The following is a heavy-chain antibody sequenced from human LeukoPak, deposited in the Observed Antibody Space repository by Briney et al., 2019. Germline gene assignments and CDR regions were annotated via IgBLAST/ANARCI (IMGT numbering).Heavy chain of an antibody. CDR2: INSDGSFT. Sequence: GGSLRLSCAASGFTFSSYAMSWVRQAPGKGLVWVSRINSDGSFTNYADSVKGRFTISRDNAKNTLYLRMNSLRGEDTAIYYCATSGRYAEDAFDIWGQGTMVTVSS. J-gene: IGHJ3*02. CDR3: ATSGRYAEDAFDI. V-gene: IGHV3-74*01. D-gene: IGHD3-16*01. CDR1: GFTFSSYA.